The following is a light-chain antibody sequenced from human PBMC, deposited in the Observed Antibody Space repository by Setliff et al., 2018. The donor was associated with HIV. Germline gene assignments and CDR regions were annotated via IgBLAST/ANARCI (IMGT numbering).Light chain of an antibody. CDR3: QQFDSYPIT. V-gene: IGKV1-9*01. J-gene: IGKJ4*01. CDR2: KTT. Sequence: DIQLTQSPSFLSASVGDRVTITCRASQGINSYLAWYQQKPGKAPKLLIYKTTTLEGGVPSRFSGSGSGTEFTLTISSLQPEDFATYTCQQFDSYPITFGGGTKVDIK. CDR1: QGINSY.